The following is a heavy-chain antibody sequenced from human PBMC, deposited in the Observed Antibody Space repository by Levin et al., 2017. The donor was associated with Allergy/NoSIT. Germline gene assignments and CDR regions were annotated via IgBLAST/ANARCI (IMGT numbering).Heavy chain of an antibody. V-gene: IGHV3-33*01. J-gene: IGHJ4*02. Sequence: GGSLRLSCEGSGFIFSDYGMHWVRQAPGKGLEWVAVIWYNGNNKFYADSVVGRFAISRDNSANKLYLQMSSLRSEDTAVYYCSRANRNWYFMEDGPNFDYWGRGTLVTVSS. CDR2: IWYNGNNK. CDR1: GFIFSDYG. CDR3: SRANRNWYFMEDGPNFDY. D-gene: IGHD6-13*01.